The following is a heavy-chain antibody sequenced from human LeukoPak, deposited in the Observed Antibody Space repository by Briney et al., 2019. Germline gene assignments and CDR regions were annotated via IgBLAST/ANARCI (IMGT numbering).Heavy chain of an antibody. D-gene: IGHD6-19*01. V-gene: IGHV4-39*01. CDR2: IYYSGST. Sequence: PSETLSLTCTVSGGSISSSSYYWGWIRQPPGKGLEWIGSIYYSGSTYYNPSLKSRVTISVDTSKNQFSLKLSSVTAPDTAVYYCARTYSSGWHVDYWGQGTLVTVSS. CDR3: ARTYSSGWHVDY. CDR1: GGSISSSSYY. J-gene: IGHJ4*02.